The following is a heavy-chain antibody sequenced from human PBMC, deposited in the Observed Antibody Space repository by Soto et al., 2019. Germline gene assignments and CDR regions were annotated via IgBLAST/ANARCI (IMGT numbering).Heavy chain of an antibody. V-gene: IGHV3-23*01. D-gene: IGHD5-18*01. CDR2: ISGSGGST. Sequence: GGSLRLSCATSGFTFSSYAMSWVRQAPGKGLEWVSAISGSGGSTYYADSVKGRFTISRDNSKNTLYLQMNSLRAEDTAVYYCAKAMDTATVYGMDVWGQGTTVTVSS. CDR3: AKAMDTATVYGMDV. J-gene: IGHJ6*02. CDR1: GFTFSSYA.